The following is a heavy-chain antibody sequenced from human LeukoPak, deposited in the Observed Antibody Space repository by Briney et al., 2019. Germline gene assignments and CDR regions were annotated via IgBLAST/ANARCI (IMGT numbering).Heavy chain of an antibody. V-gene: IGHV3-30*18. D-gene: IGHD4-17*01. Sequence: PGRSLRLSCAASEFTFSNYGMHWVRQAPGKGLEWLAIMSYDGSDEYYADSVKGRFSISRDNSRNTLYLQMNSLRDEDTAVYYCAKDLVNYGDYDYYYYGVDVWGQGTTVTVSS. J-gene: IGHJ6*02. CDR1: EFTFSNYG. CDR3: AKDLVNYGDYDYYYYGVDV. CDR2: MSYDGSDE.